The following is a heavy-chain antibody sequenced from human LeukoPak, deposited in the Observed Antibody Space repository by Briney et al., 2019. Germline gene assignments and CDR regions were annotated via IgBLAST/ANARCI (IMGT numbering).Heavy chain of an antibody. CDR2: IYYSGST. D-gene: IGHD1-1*01. CDR3: ARENGNIDY. V-gene: IGHV4-39*07. CDR1: GGSISSSSYY. Sequence: SETLSLTCTASGGSISSSSYYWGWIRQPPGKGLELIGNIYYSGSTYYNPSLQSRVTISVDTSKNQFSLKLTSVTAADTAVYYCARENGNIDYWGQGTLVTVSS. J-gene: IGHJ4*02.